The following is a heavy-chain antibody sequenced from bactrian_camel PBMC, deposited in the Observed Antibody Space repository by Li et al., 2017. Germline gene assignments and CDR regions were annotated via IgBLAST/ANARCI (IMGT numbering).Heavy chain of an antibody. CDR2: IEDDGRT. CDR1: GTTRRSYS. Sequence: HVQLVESGGGSVQAGGSLRLSCAASGTTRRSYSMGWFRQVPGKEREGVACIEDDGRTSYADSVEGRFTISRDNAKDTVYLQMNSLQPEDTAMYYCASSSAVCTDTMLRRVWLFNYWGQGTQVTVS. J-gene: IGHJ4*01. V-gene: IGHV3S9*01. CDR3: ASSSAVCTDTMLRRVWLFNY. D-gene: IGHD1*01.